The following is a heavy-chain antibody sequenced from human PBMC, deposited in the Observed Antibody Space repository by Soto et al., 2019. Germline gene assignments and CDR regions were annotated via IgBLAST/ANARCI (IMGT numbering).Heavy chain of an antibody. CDR1: GYSFTSYW. D-gene: IGHD3-22*01. CDR3: ARQGIVYYDSSGYYYFDY. J-gene: IGHJ4*02. V-gene: IGHV5-51*01. Sequence: PGASLKISCKGSGYSFTSYWIGWVRQMPGKGLEWMGIIYPGDSDTRYSPSSQGQVTISADKSISTAYLQWSSLKASDTAMYYCARQGIVYYDSSGYYYFDYWGQGTLVTVSS. CDR2: IYPGDSDT.